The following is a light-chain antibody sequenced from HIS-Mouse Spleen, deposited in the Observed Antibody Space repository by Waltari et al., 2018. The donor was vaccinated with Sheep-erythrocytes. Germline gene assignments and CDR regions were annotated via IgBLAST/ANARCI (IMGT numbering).Light chain of an antibody. CDR3: MQALQTPRT. V-gene: IGKV2-28*01. CDR2: LGS. CDR1: QSLLHSNGYND. J-gene: IGKJ2*01. Sequence: DIVLTQSPLSLPVTPGEPASVSCRSSQSLLHSNGYNDLDWYLQKPGQSPQLLIYLGSNRASGVPDRFSGSGSGTDFTLKISRVEAEDVGVYYCMQALQTPRTFGQGTKLEIK.